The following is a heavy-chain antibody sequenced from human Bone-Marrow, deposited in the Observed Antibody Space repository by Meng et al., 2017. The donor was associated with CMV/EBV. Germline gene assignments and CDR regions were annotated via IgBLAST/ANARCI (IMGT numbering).Heavy chain of an antibody. CDR1: GYTFTSHY. CDR3: ARDSPYCSGPSRSRHSPDYYGMDV. CDR2: INPSARST. Sequence: GESLKISCKASGYTFTSHYIHWVRQAPGQGLEWMGIINPSARSTRYAQKFQGRVTMTGDTPTSTVYLELNSLRSQDTAVYYCARDSPYCSGPSRSRHSPDYYGMDVWGQGTTVTVSS. J-gene: IGHJ6*02. V-gene: IGHV1-46*01. D-gene: IGHD2-2*01.